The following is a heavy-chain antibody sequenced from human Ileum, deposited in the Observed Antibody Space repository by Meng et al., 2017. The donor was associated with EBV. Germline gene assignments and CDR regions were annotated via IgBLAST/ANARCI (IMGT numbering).Heavy chain of an antibody. V-gene: IGHV4-39*01. CDR3: ARQGTIKYFQH. Sequence: GRGAVMISEPMSRPWPISCAAFSGGSYYCGWIPHPPGKGLALIGSIYYSWNPYYNPSLKCRVTISVDKSKNQFSLNLSSVTAADTAVYYCARQGTIKYFQHWGQGTLVTVSS. J-gene: IGHJ1*01. CDR2: IYYSWNP. D-gene: IGHD2-8*01. CDR1: CAAFSGGSYY.